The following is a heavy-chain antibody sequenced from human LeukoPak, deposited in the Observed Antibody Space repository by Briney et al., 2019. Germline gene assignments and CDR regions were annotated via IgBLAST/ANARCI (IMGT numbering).Heavy chain of an antibody. Sequence: ASVKVSCKASGYTFTGYYMHWVRQAPGQGLEWMGWINPNSGGTNYAQEFQGRVTMTRDTSISTAYMELSRLRSDDTAVYYCARGYCSGGSCYSSDYWGQGTLVTVSS. D-gene: IGHD2-15*01. CDR2: INPNSGGT. V-gene: IGHV1-2*02. CDR1: GYTFTGYY. J-gene: IGHJ4*02. CDR3: ARGYCSGGSCYSSDY.